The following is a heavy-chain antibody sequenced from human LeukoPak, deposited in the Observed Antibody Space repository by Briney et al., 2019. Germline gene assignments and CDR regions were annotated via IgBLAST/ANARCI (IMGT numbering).Heavy chain of an antibody. Sequence: ASVKVSCKASGYTFTSYYMHWVRQAPGQGLEWMGIINPSGGSTSYAQKFQGRITMTRDTSTSTVYMELSSLRSEDTAVYYCARAATYYYDSSGYLSWFDPWGQGTLVTVS. CDR3: ARAATYYYDSSGYLSWFDP. CDR2: INPSGGST. CDR1: GYTFTSYY. V-gene: IGHV1-46*01. D-gene: IGHD3-22*01. J-gene: IGHJ5*02.